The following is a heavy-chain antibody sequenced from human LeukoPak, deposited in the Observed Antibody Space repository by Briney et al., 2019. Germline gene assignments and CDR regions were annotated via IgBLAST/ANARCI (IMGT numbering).Heavy chain of an antibody. Sequence: GGSLRLSCAASGFTFSDYYMSWIRQAPGKGLEWVSYISSSGSTIYYADSVKGRFTISRDNSKNTLYLQMNSLRAEDTAAYYCARRAGAYSHPYDYWGQGTLVTVSS. CDR1: GFTFSDYY. CDR2: ISSSGSTI. J-gene: IGHJ4*02. D-gene: IGHD4/OR15-4a*01. CDR3: ARRAGAYSHPYDY. V-gene: IGHV3-11*01.